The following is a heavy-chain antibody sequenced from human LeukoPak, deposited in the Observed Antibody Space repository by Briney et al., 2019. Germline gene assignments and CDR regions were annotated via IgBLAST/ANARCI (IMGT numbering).Heavy chain of an antibody. V-gene: IGHV3-13*01. CDR3: ARGRGCGTTSCFHALLFDY. J-gene: IGHJ4*02. CDR2: IGTAGGT. D-gene: IGHD2-2*01. Sequence: PGGSLRLSCAASGFTFSSYDMHWVRQATVKGLFCVSAIGTAGGTYYPGSVKGRFTISRENAQNSLYLQMNSLRAGDTAVYYCARGRGCGTTSCFHALLFDYWGQGTLVTVSS. CDR1: GFTFSSYD.